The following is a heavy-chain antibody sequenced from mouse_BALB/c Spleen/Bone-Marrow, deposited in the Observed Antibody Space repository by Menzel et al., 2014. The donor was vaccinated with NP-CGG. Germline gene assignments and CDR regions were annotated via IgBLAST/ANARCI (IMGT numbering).Heavy chain of an antibody. CDR3: SVYYYGSSLIAY. D-gene: IGHD1-1*01. CDR1: GFNIKDTY. V-gene: IGHV14-3*02. J-gene: IGHJ3*01. CDR2: IDPANGNT. Sequence: EVQLQQSGAELVKPGASVKLSCTASGFNIKDTYMHWVKQRPEQGLEWIGRIDPANGNTKYDPKFQGKATLTEDTSSNTAYLHIISLTSEDTAVYSCSVYYYGSSLIAYWGQGTLVTVSA.